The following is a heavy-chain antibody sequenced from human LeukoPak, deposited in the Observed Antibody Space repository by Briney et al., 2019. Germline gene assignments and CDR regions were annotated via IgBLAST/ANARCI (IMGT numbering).Heavy chain of an antibody. CDR3: ARGRGARLRPYYYCYMDV. V-gene: IGHV4-34*01. D-gene: IGHD4-17*01. CDR2: INHSGST. CDR1: GGSFSGYY. Sequence: PSETLSLTCAVYGGSFSGYYWSWTRQPPGKGLEWIGEINHSGSTNYNPSLESRVTISVDTSKNQFSLKLSSVTAADTAVYYCARGRGARLRPYYYCYMDVWGKGTTVTVSS. J-gene: IGHJ6*03.